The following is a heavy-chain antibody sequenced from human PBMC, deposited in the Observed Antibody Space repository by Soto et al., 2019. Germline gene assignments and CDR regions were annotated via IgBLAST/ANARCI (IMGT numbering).Heavy chain of an antibody. J-gene: IGHJ2*01. Sequence: EVQLLESGGGLVQPGGSLRLSCATSGFTYSSYAMSWVRQAPGKGLEWVSGISGGGDATFYADSVKGRVTISRDNSKNTLYLQMNSLRAEDTALYYCAKKVSGTVTSGAYWCFDLWGRGTLVTVSS. D-gene: IGHD4-17*01. CDR1: GFTYSSYA. CDR3: AKKVSGTVTSGAYWCFDL. CDR2: ISGGGDAT. V-gene: IGHV3-23*01.